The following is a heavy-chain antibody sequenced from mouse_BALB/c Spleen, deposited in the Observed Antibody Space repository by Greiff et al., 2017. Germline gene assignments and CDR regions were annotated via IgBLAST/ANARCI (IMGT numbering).Heavy chain of an antibody. D-gene: IGHD1-1*01. CDR3: ARVGCGSIYAMDY. J-gene: IGHJ4*01. V-gene: IGHV5-12-2*01. Sequence: EVKLVESGGGLVQPGGSLKLSCAASGFTFSSYTMSWVRQTPEKRLEWVAYISNGGGSTYYPDTVKGRFTISRDNAKNTLYLQMSSLKSEDTAMYYCARVGCGSIYAMDYWGQGTSVTVSS. CDR2: ISNGGGST. CDR1: GFTFSSYT.